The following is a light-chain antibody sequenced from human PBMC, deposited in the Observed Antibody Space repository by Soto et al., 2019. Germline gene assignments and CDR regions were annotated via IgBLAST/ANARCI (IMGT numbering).Light chain of an antibody. V-gene: IGKV3-20*01. CDR1: QSVSSSF. CDR3: QQYDSSPLT. CDR2: GAS. Sequence: EIVLTQSPGTLSLSPGERATLSCRASQSVSSSFLAWYQQKPGQAPRLLIYGASSRATGIPDRFSGSGSGTDFTLPISRLEQADVAVYYCQQYDSSPLTFGGGTKVEIK. J-gene: IGKJ4*01.